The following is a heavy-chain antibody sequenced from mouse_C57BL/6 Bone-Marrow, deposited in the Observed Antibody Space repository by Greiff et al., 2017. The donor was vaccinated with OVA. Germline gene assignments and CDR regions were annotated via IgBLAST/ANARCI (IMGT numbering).Heavy chain of an antibody. Sequence: EVMLVESGPGLAKPSQTLSLTCSVTGYSITSDYWNWIRKFPGNKLEYMGYISYSGSTYYNPSLKSRISITRDTSKNQYYLQLNSVTTEDTATYYCARYAYSKVYAMDYWGQGTSVTVSS. CDR3: ARYAYSKVYAMDY. J-gene: IGHJ4*01. CDR1: GYSITSDY. V-gene: IGHV3-8*01. CDR2: ISYSGST. D-gene: IGHD2-5*01.